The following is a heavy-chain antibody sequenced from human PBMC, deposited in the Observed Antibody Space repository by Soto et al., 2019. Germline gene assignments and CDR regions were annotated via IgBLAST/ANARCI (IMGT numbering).Heavy chain of an antibody. CDR3: AKDSIAGRRDYYYGMDV. Sequence: QVQLVESGGGVVQPGRSLRLSCAASGFTFSRNAMHWVRQAPGKGLEWVAVLSYDGSNKYSADSVKGRFTISRDNSKNTLYLQMNSLRADDTAVYYCAKDSIAGRRDYYYGMDVWGQGTTVTVSS. CDR1: GFTFSRNA. V-gene: IGHV3-30*18. J-gene: IGHJ6*02. D-gene: IGHD6-6*01. CDR2: LSYDGSNK.